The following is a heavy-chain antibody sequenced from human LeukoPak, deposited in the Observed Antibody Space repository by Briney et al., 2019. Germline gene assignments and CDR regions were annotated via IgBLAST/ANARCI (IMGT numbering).Heavy chain of an antibody. Sequence: PGRSLRLSCAASGFTFSSYGMHWVRQAPGKGLEWVAVIWYDGSNKYYADSVKGRFTISRDNSKNTLYLQMNSLRAEDTAVYYCAREKRYYGSGSSDVDYWGQGTLVTVSS. CDR2: IWYDGSNK. CDR3: AREKRYYGSGSSDVDY. D-gene: IGHD3-10*01. V-gene: IGHV3-33*01. J-gene: IGHJ4*02. CDR1: GFTFSSYG.